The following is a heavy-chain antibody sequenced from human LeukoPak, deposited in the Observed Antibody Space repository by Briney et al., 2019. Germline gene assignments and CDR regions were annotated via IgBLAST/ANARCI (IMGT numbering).Heavy chain of an antibody. CDR1: GYTLTELS. Sequence: ASVKVSCKVSGYTLTELSMHWVRQAPGKGLEWMGGFDPEDGETIYAQKFQGRVTMTEDTSTDTAYMELSSLRSEDTAVYYCATRSIVVVPAAIGPNYYFDYWGQGTLVTVSS. CDR3: ATRSIVVVPAAIGPNYYFDY. J-gene: IGHJ4*02. D-gene: IGHD2-2*02. CDR2: FDPEDGET. V-gene: IGHV1-24*01.